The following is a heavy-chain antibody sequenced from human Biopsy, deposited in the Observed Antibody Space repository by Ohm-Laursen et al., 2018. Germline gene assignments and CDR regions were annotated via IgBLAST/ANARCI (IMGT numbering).Heavy chain of an antibody. CDR3: ARAGVGSDGTDSYYYGMDV. Sequence: ASVKVSCKVSGNTFATYHIHWVRQAPGQGLEWMGVISPSGATTSFSQKFQGRITMTRDTSTGTVYMGLNSLGSEDTAVYYCARAGVGSDGTDSYYYGMDVWGPGTTVTVSS. D-gene: IGHD5-24*01. J-gene: IGHJ6*02. CDR1: GNTFATYH. CDR2: ISPSGATT. V-gene: IGHV1-46*01.